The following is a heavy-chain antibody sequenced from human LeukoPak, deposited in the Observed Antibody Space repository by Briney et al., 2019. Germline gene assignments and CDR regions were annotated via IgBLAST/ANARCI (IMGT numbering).Heavy chain of an antibody. CDR3: ARVPGGYCSSTSCNGGVYFDY. J-gene: IGHJ4*02. Sequence: ASVTVSCKASGYTFTDYYMHWARQAPGQGLEWMGRINPKSGGTNYAQKFQARVTMTRDTSISTAYIELSSLISDDTAMYYCARVPGGYCSSTSCNGGVYFDYWGQGTLVTVSS. D-gene: IGHD2-2*01. CDR2: INPKSGGT. V-gene: IGHV1-2*06. CDR1: GYTFTDYY.